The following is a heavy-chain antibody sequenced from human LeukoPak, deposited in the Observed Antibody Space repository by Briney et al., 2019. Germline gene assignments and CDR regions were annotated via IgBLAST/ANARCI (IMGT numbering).Heavy chain of an antibody. D-gene: IGHD2-21*01. CDR3: ARAVVVVLPDGRPLFDI. CDR2: INPNSGGT. J-gene: IGHJ3*02. CDR1: GYTFTGYY. V-gene: IGHV1-2*02. Sequence: ASVKVSCKASGYTFTGYYMHWVRQAPGQGLEWMGWINPNSGGTNYAQKFQGRVTMTRDTSISTAYMELSRLRSEDTAVYYCARAVVVVLPDGRPLFDIWGQGTMVTVSS.